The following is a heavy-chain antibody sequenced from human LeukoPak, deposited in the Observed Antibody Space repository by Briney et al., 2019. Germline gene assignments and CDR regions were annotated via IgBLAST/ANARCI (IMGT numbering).Heavy chain of an antibody. CDR2: ISSSSSYI. D-gene: IGHD5-12*01. Sequence: GGSLRLSCAASGFTFSSYSMDWVRQAPGKGLEWVSSISSSSSYIYYADSVKGRFTISRDNAKNSLYLQMNSLRAEDTAVYYCARTRVDIVATTTFDYWGQGTLVTVSS. V-gene: IGHV3-21*01. CDR1: GFTFSSYS. CDR3: ARTRVDIVATTTFDY. J-gene: IGHJ4*02.